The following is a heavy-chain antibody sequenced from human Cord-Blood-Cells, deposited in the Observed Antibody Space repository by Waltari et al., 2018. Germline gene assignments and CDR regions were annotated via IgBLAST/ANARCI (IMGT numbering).Heavy chain of an antibody. CDR3: ARDRSILEWLFDY. Sequence: QVQLVESGGGVVQPGRSLRPSCAASGFTFSSYCMHWVRPAPGKGLEWVAVIWYDGSNKYYADSVKGRFTISRDNSKNTLYLQMNSLRAEDTAVYYCARDRSILEWLFDYWGQGTLVTVSS. D-gene: IGHD3-3*01. J-gene: IGHJ4*02. CDR1: GFTFSSYC. CDR2: IWYDGSNK. V-gene: IGHV3-33*01.